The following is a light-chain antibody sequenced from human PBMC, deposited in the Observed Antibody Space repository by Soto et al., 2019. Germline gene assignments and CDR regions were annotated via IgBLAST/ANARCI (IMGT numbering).Light chain of an antibody. CDR3: QQYNSYSST. Sequence: QMTQSPSTLSASVGDRVTITCRASQSISSWLAWYQQKPGKAPKLLIYDASRLESGVPSRFSGSGSGTEFTLTISSLQPDDFATYYCQQYNSYSSTFGQGTKLEIK. V-gene: IGKV1-5*01. CDR2: DAS. J-gene: IGKJ2*01. CDR1: QSISSW.